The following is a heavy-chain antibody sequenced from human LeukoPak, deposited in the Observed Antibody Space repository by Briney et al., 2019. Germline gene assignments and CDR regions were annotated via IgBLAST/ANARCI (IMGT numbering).Heavy chain of an antibody. V-gene: IGHV3-23*01. CDR3: AKGAYYDILTGYLLDY. CDR2: ISGSSGIT. D-gene: IGHD3-9*01. Sequence: GGSLRLSCAAPGFTFSSYAMTWVRQAPGEGLEWVSGISGSSGITYYADSVKGRFTISRDISKNMLYLQMNSLRAEDTAVYHCAKGAYYDILTGYLLDYWGQGTLVTVSS. J-gene: IGHJ4*02. CDR1: GFTFSSYA.